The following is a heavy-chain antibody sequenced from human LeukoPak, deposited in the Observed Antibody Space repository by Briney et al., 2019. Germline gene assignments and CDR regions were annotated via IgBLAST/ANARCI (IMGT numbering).Heavy chain of an antibody. CDR1: GGSISSSSYY. D-gene: IGHD3-9*01. Sequence: SETLSLTCTVSGGSISSSSYYWGWIRQPPGKGLEWIGSIYFSGSTYYNPSLKSRVTISVDTSKNQFSLKLSSVTAADTAVYYCARLPYDILTGYYTYYFDYWGQGTLVTVSS. J-gene: IGHJ4*02. V-gene: IGHV4-39*01. CDR3: ARLPYDILTGYYTYYFDY. CDR2: IYFSGST.